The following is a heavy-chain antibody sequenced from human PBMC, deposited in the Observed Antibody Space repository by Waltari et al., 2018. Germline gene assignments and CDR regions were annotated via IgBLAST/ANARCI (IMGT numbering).Heavy chain of an antibody. CDR2: IYGGSGST. J-gene: IGHJ4*02. D-gene: IGHD3-22*01. Sequence: QVQLQESGPGLVTPSETLSLTCAVPGYSISSGYAWGWIRQSPGKGLEWIGQIYGGSGSTYYNPALKSRVTVSKDTSKNQFSLKLTSVTAADTAVYYCAREGGSGYYFDYWGQGVLVTVSS. V-gene: IGHV4-38-2*02. CDR1: GYSISSGYA. CDR3: AREGGSGYYFDY.